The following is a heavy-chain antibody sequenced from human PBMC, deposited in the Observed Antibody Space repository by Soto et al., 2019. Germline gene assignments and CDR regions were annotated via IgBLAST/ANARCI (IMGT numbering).Heavy chain of an antibody. V-gene: IGHV4-4*02. CDR3: TVRGAEYYYYGMDV. Sequence: EPLSLTCADSGGCISSSNWGCWVRQPPGKGLEWIGEIYHSGSTNYNPSLKSRVTISVDKSKNQFSLKLSSVTAADTAVYYCTVRGAEYYYYGMDVWGQGTTVTASS. CDR2: IYHSGST. D-gene: IGHD3-10*01. J-gene: IGHJ6*02. CDR1: GGCISSSNW.